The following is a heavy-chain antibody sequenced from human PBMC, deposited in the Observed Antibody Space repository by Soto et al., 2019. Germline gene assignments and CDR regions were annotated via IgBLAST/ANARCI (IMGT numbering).Heavy chain of an antibody. D-gene: IGHD5-18*01. CDR1: GGTFSNYA. Sequence: QVQLVQSGAEVKNPGSSVKVSCKAPGGTFSNYAVSWVRQAPGQGLEWMGGIIPLLYTPSYARKFEDRVTMIADESTSTAYMDLAGLRSDDTAVYSCAIGHSYGQFDSWGQGTLVTVSS. CDR3: AIGHSYGQFDS. J-gene: IGHJ4*02. CDR2: IIPLLYTP. V-gene: IGHV1-69*01.